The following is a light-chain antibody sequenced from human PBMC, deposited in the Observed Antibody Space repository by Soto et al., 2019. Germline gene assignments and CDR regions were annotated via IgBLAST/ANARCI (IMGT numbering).Light chain of an antibody. CDR2: AVS. V-gene: IGLV2-14*01. Sequence: QSALTQPASVSGSPGQSITISCSGTSSDVGAHNLVSWYQQHPGRAPKLMIYAVSNRPSGVSNRFSGSKSGNTASLTISGLQDEDEADYYCCSLTTRDSHVFGTGTKLTVL. CDR3: CSLTTRDSHV. CDR1: SSDVGAHNL. J-gene: IGLJ1*01.